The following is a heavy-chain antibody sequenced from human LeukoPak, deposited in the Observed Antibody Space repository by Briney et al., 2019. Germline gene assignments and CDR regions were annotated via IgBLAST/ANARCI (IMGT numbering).Heavy chain of an antibody. Sequence: GASVTVSCKASGYTFTSYGISWVRQAPGQGLEWMGWISAYNGNTNHAQKLQGRVTMTTDTSTSTAYMELRSLRSDDTAVYYCARAEQDSSSIWFDPWGQGTLVTVSS. CDR2: ISAYNGNT. J-gene: IGHJ5*02. D-gene: IGHD6-6*01. V-gene: IGHV1-18*01. CDR1: GYTFTSYG. CDR3: ARAEQDSSSIWFDP.